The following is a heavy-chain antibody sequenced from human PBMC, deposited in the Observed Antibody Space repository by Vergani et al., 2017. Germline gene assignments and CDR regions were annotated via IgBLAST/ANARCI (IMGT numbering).Heavy chain of an antibody. CDR2: IDHTGRP. CDR3: ARVNTETIGHRYYYYYMDV. J-gene: IGHJ6*03. Sequence: QVQLQQWGGGLLKPSETLSLTCVVNGGSFTSYHWTWIRQSPGGGLEWVGDIDHTGRPDYNPSLKSRLTMSVDKSRNQFSLTLNSVTPTDTAIYFCARVNTETIGHRYYYYYMDVWGQGTAVTVS. D-gene: IGHD4-11*01. CDR1: GGSFTSYH. V-gene: IGHV4-34*01.